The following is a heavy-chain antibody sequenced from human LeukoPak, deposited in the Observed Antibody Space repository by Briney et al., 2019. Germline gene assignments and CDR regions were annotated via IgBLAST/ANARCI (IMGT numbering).Heavy chain of an antibody. V-gene: IGHV1-69*13. CDR2: IIPIFGTA. J-gene: IGHJ6*03. CDR3: ARAPLVTATHYYYYYYMDV. Sequence: ASVKVSCKASGGTFSSYAISWVRQAPGQGLEWMGGIIPIFGTANYAQKFQGRVTITADESTSTAYMELSSLRSEDTAVYYCARAPLVTATHYYYYYYMDVWGKGTTVTIS. CDR1: GGTFSSYA. D-gene: IGHD2-21*02.